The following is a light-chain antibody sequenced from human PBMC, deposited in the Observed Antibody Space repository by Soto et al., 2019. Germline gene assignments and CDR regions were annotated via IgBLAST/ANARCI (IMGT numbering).Light chain of an antibody. J-gene: IGKJ2*01. CDR3: QQYRGKPFT. Sequence: DIQMTQSPSTLSASVGDRVTIACRASQSIDSWLAWYQQKPGKAPKFLIYDASDLESGVPSRFSGSGSGTKFTLTISSLQPDDFATYYCQQYRGKPFTFGQGTKVEIK. CDR1: QSIDSW. CDR2: DAS. V-gene: IGKV1-5*01.